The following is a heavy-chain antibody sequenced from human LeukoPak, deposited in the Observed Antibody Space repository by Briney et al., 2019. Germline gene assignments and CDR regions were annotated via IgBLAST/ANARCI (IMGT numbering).Heavy chain of an antibody. Sequence: GASVKVSCKASGGTFSSYAISWVRQAPGQGLEWMGGIIPIFGTANYAQKFQGRVTITTDESTSTAYMELSSLRSEDTAVYYCARAGSYYDSSPAAFDIWGQGTMVTVSS. CDR3: ARAGSYYDSSPAAFDI. V-gene: IGHV1-69*05. J-gene: IGHJ3*02. D-gene: IGHD3-22*01. CDR1: GGTFSSYA. CDR2: IIPIFGTA.